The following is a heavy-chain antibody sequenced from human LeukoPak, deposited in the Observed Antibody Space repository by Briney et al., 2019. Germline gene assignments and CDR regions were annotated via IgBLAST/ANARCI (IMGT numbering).Heavy chain of an antibody. V-gene: IGHV4-4*07. CDR1: GGSISSYY. CDR2: IYTSGST. Sequence: SETLSLTCTVSGGSISSYYWSWIRQSAGKGLEWIGRIYTSGSTNYNPPLKSRVTMSVDKSKNQFSLKLSSVTAAETAVYYCARETYYYGSGSRDYYMDVWGKGTTVTVSS. D-gene: IGHD3-10*01. J-gene: IGHJ6*03. CDR3: ARETYYYGSGSRDYYMDV.